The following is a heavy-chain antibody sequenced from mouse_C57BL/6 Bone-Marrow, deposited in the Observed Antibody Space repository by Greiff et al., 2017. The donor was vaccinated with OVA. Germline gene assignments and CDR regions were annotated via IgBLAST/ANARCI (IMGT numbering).Heavy chain of an antibody. V-gene: IGHV1-64*01. J-gene: IGHJ3*01. Sequence: QVQLQQPGAELVKPGASVKLSCKASGYTFTSYWMHWVKQRPGQGLEWIGMIHPNSGSTNYNEKFKSKATLTVYKSSSTAYMQLSSLTSEDSAVXYCALYDYAWFAYWGQGTLVTVSA. CDR2: IHPNSGST. D-gene: IGHD2-4*01. CDR1: GYTFTSYW. CDR3: ALYDYAWFAY.